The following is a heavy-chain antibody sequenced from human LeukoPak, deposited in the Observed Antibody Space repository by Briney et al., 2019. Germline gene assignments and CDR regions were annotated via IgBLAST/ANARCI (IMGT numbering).Heavy chain of an antibody. V-gene: IGHV1-18*01. CDR3: ARVAAEVVGLPGVIGFGWLRRDYYYMDV. CDR1: GYTFTSYG. J-gene: IGHJ6*03. D-gene: IGHD2-2*02. Sequence: ASVKVSCKASGYTFTSYGISWVRQAPGQGLEWMGWISAYNGNTNYAQKLQGRVTMTRDMSTSTVYMELSSLRSEDTAVYHCARVAAEVVGLPGVIGFGWLRRDYYYMDVWGKGTTVTVSS. CDR2: ISAYNGNT.